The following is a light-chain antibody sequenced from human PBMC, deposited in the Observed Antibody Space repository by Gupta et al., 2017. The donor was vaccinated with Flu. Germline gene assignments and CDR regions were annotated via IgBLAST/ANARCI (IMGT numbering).Light chain of an antibody. CDR1: SSDVGRYDY. J-gene: IGLJ1*01. V-gene: IGLV2-11*01. CDR3: CSYAGSYSYV. CDR2: DVT. Sequence: QSALTQPRSVSGSPGQSVTIPCTGTSSDVGRYDYVSWYQHHPGKAPKLMIYDVTKRPSGVPHRFSGSKSGNTASLTISGLQAEDEADYHCCSYAGSYSYVFGTGTEVTVL.